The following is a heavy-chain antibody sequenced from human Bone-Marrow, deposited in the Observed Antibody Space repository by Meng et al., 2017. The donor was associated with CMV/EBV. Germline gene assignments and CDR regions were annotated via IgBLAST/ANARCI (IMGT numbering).Heavy chain of an antibody. CDR3: ARGGDVVVALAWFDP. CDR1: GGSISSYY. V-gene: IGHV4-4*07. Sequence: QVQLQESGPGLVKPSXXXXXPXXVSGGSISSYYWSWIRQPAGKGLEWIGRIYTSGSTNYNPSLKSRVTMSVDTSKNQFSLKLSSVTAADTAVYYCARGGDVVVALAWFDPWGQGTLVTVYS. J-gene: IGHJ5*02. CDR2: IYTSGST. D-gene: IGHD2-15*01.